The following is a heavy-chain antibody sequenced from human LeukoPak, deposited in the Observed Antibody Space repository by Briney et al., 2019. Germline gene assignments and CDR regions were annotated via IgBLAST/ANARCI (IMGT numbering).Heavy chain of an antibody. D-gene: IGHD3-22*01. CDR2: ISSNGGTI. Sequence: GGSLRLSCSATGFTFSTYAMHWVRQAPGKGLEYISAISSNGGTIYYPDSVEGRFTISRDNSKSTLYLQLSSLRAEDTAVYYCVKGSEAYCDSKSDYWGQGTLVTVSS. V-gene: IGHV3-64D*09. CDR3: VKGSEAYCDSKSDY. J-gene: IGHJ4*02. CDR1: GFTFSTYA.